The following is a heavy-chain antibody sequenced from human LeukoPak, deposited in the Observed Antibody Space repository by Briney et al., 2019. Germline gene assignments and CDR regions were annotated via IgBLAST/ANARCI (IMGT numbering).Heavy chain of an antibody. J-gene: IGHJ4*02. CDR1: EFTFSNYV. V-gene: IGHV3-23*01. CDR3: ARGLPATLLDY. Sequence: PGGSLRLSCAASEFTFSNYVMNWVRQAPGKGLEWVSSIRQSGDITYYADSVKGRFTISRDNSKNTLSLQMNSLSREDTAIYYCARGLPATLLDYWGQGTLVTVSS. D-gene: IGHD2-2*01. CDR2: IRQSGDIT.